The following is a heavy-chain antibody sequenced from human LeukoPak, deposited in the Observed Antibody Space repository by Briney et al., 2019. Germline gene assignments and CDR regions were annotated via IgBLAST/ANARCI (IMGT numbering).Heavy chain of an antibody. CDR1: RFTFSDYW. D-gene: IGHD3-16*01. CDR2: IKRDGSDI. CDR3: ARDPDYRGSQPHGYFDY. J-gene: IGHJ4*02. V-gene: IGHV3-7*01. Sequence: GGSLRLSCAASRFTFSDYWMSWVRQAPGKGLEWVAYIKRDGSDIYYVDSVKGRFIISSDNAKNSLYLQMNSLRAEDTAVYYCARDPDYRGSQPHGYFDYWGQGTLVTVSS.